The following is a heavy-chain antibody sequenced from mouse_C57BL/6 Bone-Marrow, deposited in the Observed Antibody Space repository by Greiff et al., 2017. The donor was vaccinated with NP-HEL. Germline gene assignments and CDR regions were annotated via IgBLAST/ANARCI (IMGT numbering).Heavy chain of an antibody. CDR2: IHPSDSDT. CDR3: ATPESTMGGHWYFDV. CDR1: GYTFTSYW. Sequence: QVQLQQPGAELVKPGASVKVSCKASGYTFTSYWMHWVKQRPGQGLEWIGRIHPSDSDTNYNQKFKGKATLTVDKSSSTAYMQLSSLTSEDSAVYYCATPESTMGGHWYFDVWGTGTTVTVSS. D-gene: IGHD2-1*01. V-gene: IGHV1-74*01. J-gene: IGHJ1*03.